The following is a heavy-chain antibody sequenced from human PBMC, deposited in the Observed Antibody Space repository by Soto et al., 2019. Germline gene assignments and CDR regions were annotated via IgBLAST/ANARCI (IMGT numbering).Heavy chain of an antibody. CDR3: ARDSGDSSRYLFDY. CDR2: INPRGGST. Sequence: ASVKVSCKASGYTFNSYYMHWVRQAPGQGLEWMGIINPRGGSTSYAQQFQGTVTMTSDTSTRTVYMELSSLRSEDTAVYYCARDSGDSSRYLFDYWAQGTPVPVSS. V-gene: IGHV1-46*02. CDR1: GYTFNSYY. J-gene: IGHJ4*02. D-gene: IGHD3-22*01.